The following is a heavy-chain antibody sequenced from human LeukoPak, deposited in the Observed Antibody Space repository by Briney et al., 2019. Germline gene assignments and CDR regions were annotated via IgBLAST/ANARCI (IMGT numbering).Heavy chain of an antibody. CDR1: GGSVSSGSYY. CDR2: INHSGST. V-gene: IGHV4-39*07. CDR3: ARRTPYYGMDV. J-gene: IGHJ6*02. Sequence: ASETLSLTCTVSGGSVSSGSYYWSWIRQPPGKGLEWIGEINHSGSTNYNPSLKSRVTISVDTSKNQFSLKLSSVTAADTAVYYCARRTPYYGMDVWGQGTTVTVSS.